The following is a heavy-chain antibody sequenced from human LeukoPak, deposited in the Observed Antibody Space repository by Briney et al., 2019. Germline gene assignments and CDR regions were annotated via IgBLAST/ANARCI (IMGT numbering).Heavy chain of an antibody. Sequence: ASVKVSFTVSGYTLTELSMHWVRQAPGKGLEWMGGFDPEDGETIYAQKFQGRVTMTEDTSTDTAYMELSSLRSEDTAVYYCATAAMIVVGEFDYWGQGTLVTVSS. V-gene: IGHV1-24*01. CDR3: ATAAMIVVGEFDY. CDR1: GYTLTELS. J-gene: IGHJ4*02. D-gene: IGHD3-22*01. CDR2: FDPEDGET.